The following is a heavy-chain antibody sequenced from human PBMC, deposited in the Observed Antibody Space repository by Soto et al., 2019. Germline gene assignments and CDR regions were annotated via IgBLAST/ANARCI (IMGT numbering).Heavy chain of an antibody. CDR1: GDSIRSAYYS. V-gene: IGHV4-30-2*01. J-gene: IGHJ6*02. CDR2: ISHTGST. CDR3: ARDLWGYCGTDCYPLDV. Sequence: SETLSLTCAVSGDSIRSAYYSWNWVRQPPGKGLEWIGYISHTGSTVYNPSFKSRVTISVDTSKNQFSLKLNSVTAADTAVYYCARDLWGYCGTDCYPLDVWGQGTTVTVSS. D-gene: IGHD2-21*02.